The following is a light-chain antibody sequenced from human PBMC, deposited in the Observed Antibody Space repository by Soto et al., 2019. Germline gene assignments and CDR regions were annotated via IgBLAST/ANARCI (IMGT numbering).Light chain of an antibody. J-gene: IGKJ1*01. CDR3: HNYSGSVWT. CDR2: GAS. V-gene: IGKV3-20*01. Sequence: EIVLTQSPSTLSLSPGERATLSCRTSQSVSSFFLAWFQQKPDQAPRLLIYGASNMATGVPDRFSGSGSGTDFALTISRLQPEDFAVYYCHNYSGSVWTFGQGTKVEIK. CDR1: QSVSSFF.